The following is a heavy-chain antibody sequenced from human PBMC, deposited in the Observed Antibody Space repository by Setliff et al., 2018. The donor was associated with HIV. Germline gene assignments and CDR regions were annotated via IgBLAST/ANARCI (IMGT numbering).Heavy chain of an antibody. CDR3: ARSGYTSGFYWVFGAFGV. D-gene: IGHD3-22*01. Sequence: ASVKVSCKASGYSFNYYAITWVRQAPGQGLEWLGWITAYSGVTNYAQSLQGRVTMTADTSTSTAYMELRSLTSDDTAVYYCARSGYTSGFYWVFGAFGVWGQGKMVTVSS. CDR1: GYSFNYYA. V-gene: IGHV1-18*01. CDR2: ITAYSGVT. J-gene: IGHJ3*01.